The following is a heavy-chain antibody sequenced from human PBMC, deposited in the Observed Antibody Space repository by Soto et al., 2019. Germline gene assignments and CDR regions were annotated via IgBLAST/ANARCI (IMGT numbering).Heavy chain of an antibody. D-gene: IGHD3-22*01. J-gene: IGHJ4*02. CDR2: IYYSGNT. V-gene: IGHV4-30-4*01. Sequence: PSETLSLTCTVSGGSISSGDYYWSWIRQPPGKGLEWIGYIYYSGNTYYNPSLKSRVTISVDTSKNQFSLKLSSVTAADTAVYYCARGYYDSSGYQTPYYFDYWGQGTLVTVSS. CDR1: GGSISSGDYY. CDR3: ARGYYDSSGYQTPYYFDY.